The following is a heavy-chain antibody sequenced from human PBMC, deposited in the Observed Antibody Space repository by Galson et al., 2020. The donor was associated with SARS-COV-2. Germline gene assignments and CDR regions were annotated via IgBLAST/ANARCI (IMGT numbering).Heavy chain of an antibody. Sequence: GESLKISCKASGYTFTGYYMHWVRQAPGQGLEWMGWINPNSGGTNYAQKFQGRVTMTRDTSISTAYMELSRLRSDDTAVYYCARETYYYGSGSYRRDYWGQGTLVTVSS. D-gene: IGHD3-10*01. CDR2: INPNSGGT. CDR1: GYTFTGYY. CDR3: ARETYYYGSGSYRRDY. V-gene: IGHV1-2*02. J-gene: IGHJ4*02.